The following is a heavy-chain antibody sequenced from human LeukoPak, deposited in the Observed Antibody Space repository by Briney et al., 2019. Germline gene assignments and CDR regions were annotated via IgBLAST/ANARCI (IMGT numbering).Heavy chain of an antibody. Sequence: GGSLRLFCAASGFTFSNYSMNWARQAPGKGLEWVSSISSRSSYIYYEGSVKGRFTISRDNAKNSLYLQMDSLRAEDTAVYYCARGGYGYNFFDYWGQGTLVTVSS. V-gene: IGHV3-21*01. CDR3: ARGGYGYNFFDY. D-gene: IGHD5-24*01. CDR2: ISSRSSYI. J-gene: IGHJ4*02. CDR1: GFTFSNYS.